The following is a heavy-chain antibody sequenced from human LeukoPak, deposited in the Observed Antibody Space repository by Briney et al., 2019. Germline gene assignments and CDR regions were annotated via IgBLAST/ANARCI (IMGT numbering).Heavy chain of an antibody. V-gene: IGHV4-39*01. J-gene: IGHJ4*02. D-gene: IGHD1-26*01. Sequence: SETLSLTCTVSGASISGSGYYWGWIRQPPGKGLEWIGSIYSSGSTYYNASLQSRVTISIETSKNQISLRLNFVTAADTAMYYCAKSGGYGLIDYWGQGTVVTVSS. CDR3: AKSGGYGLIDY. CDR1: GASISGSGYY. CDR2: IYSSGST.